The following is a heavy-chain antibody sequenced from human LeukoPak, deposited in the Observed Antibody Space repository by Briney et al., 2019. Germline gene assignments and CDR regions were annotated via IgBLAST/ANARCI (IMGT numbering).Heavy chain of an antibody. J-gene: IGHJ4*02. V-gene: IGHV1-18*01. CDR3: ARDSLRGPTASDY. Sequence: VASVRVSCKASGYTFTSYGISWVRQAPGQGLERMGWISAYNGNTNYAQKLQGRVTMTTDTSTSTAYMELRSLRSDDTAVYYCARDSLRGPTASDYWGQGTLVTVSS. CDR2: ISAYNGNT. CDR1: GYTFTSYG. D-gene: IGHD5-18*01.